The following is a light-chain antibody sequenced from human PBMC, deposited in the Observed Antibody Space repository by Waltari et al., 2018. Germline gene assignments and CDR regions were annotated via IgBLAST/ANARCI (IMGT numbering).Light chain of an antibody. CDR1: QSVGRS. V-gene: IGKV3-20*01. CDR3: QHYVNLPVT. J-gene: IGKJ1*01. Sequence: EIVLTQSPGTLSLSPGERATLSCRASQSVGRSLDWYQQKPGLPPRLLIYDTSSMATVTPGRFSGSGSGTDFSLAISSLEPEDFAVYFCQHYVNLPVTFGQGTKVEI. CDR2: DTS.